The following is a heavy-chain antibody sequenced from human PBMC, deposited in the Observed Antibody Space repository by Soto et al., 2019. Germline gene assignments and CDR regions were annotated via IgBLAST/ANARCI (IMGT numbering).Heavy chain of an antibody. D-gene: IGHD3-22*01. J-gene: IGHJ4*02. Sequence: ASVKVSCKASGYSFSYYGINWVRQAPGQGLEWMGWINTKTGHRNYAQKFEDRLTMTTATSTNTVYMELKRLRSDDTAVYYCERDRLRGYDSSGFYSWGQGTPVTVSS. CDR3: ERDRLRGYDSSGFYS. V-gene: IGHV1-18*01. CDR2: INTKTGHR. CDR1: GYSFSYYG.